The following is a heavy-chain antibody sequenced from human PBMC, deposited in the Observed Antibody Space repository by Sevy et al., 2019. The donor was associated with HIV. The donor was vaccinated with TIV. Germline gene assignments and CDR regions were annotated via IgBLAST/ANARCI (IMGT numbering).Heavy chain of an antibody. CDR1: GFSFTSNW. V-gene: IGHV5-51*01. Sequence: GESLKISCKGSGFSFTSNWIGWVRQMPGKGLEWMGFIYPDDSDTGYSPSFEGHVTISADKSINTAYVQWSSLKASDTAIYYCAAMATEGYYYMDVWGKGTTVTVSS. J-gene: IGHJ6*03. D-gene: IGHD5-18*01. CDR3: AAMATEGYYYMDV. CDR2: IYPDDSDT.